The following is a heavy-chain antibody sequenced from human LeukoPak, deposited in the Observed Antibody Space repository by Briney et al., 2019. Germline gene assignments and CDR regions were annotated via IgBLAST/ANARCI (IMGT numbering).Heavy chain of an antibody. CDR3: AKKQSGSYYVAFDY. V-gene: IGHV3-23*01. CDR1: GFTFSSYA. CDR2: ISGSGGST. D-gene: IGHD1-26*01. Sequence: PGGSLRLSCAASGFTFSSYAMSWVRQAPGKGLEWVSAISGSGGSTYFADSVKGRFTISRDNSKNTLYLQMNSLRAEDTAVYYCAKKQSGSYYVAFDYWGQGTLVTVSS. J-gene: IGHJ4*02.